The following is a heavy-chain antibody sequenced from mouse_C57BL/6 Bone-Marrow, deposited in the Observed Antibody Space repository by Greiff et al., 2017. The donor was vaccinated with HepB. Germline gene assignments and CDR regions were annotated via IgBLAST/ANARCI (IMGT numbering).Heavy chain of an antibody. J-gene: IGHJ3*01. Sequence: EVQLVESGPGMVKPSQSLSLTCTVTGYSITSGYDWHWIRHFPGNKLEWMGYISYSGSTNYNPSLKSRISITHDTSKNHFFLKLNSVTTEDTATYYCARDWGTSFAYWGQGTLVTVSA. CDR2: ISYSGST. V-gene: IGHV3-1*01. D-gene: IGHD2-14*01. CDR1: GYSITSGYD. CDR3: ARDWGTSFAY.